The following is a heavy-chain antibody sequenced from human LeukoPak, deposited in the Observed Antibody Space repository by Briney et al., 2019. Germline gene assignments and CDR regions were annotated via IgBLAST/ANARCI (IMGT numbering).Heavy chain of an antibody. Sequence: PSQTLSLTCTVSGGSISSGSYYWSWIRQPAGKGLEWIGRIYTSGSTNYNPSLKSRVTVPVDTSKNQFSLKLSSVTAADTAVYYCARDDYGGNFLGYWGQGTLVTVSS. V-gene: IGHV4-61*02. CDR3: ARDDYGGNFLGY. CDR1: GGSISSGSYY. CDR2: IYTSGST. J-gene: IGHJ4*02. D-gene: IGHD4-23*01.